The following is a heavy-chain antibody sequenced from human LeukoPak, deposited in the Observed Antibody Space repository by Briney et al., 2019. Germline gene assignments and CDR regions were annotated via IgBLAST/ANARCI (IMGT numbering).Heavy chain of an antibody. Sequence: PGESLRLSCAASGFTFSSYAMSWVRQAPGKGLEWVSAISGSGGSTSYAESVKGRFTISRDNSKNTLYLQMSSLRAEDMAVYYCAKVMFGWYFDYWAREPWSPSPQ. CDR1: GFTFSSYA. V-gene: IGHV3-23*01. CDR3: AKVMFGWYFDY. CDR2: ISGSGGST. D-gene: IGHD6-19*01. J-gene: IGHJ4*02.